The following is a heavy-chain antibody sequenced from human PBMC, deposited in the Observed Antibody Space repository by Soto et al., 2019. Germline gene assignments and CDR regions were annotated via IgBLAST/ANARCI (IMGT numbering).Heavy chain of an antibody. CDR1: GGSISSYF. CDR2: IYDSGDA. CDR3: VSSRTAVFGDALDI. V-gene: IGHV4-59*03. J-gene: IGHJ3*02. Sequence: QVQLQQSGPGLVKPSETLSLTCSVSGGSISSYFKNWIRQAPGKGLEWIGCIYDSGDAKYNPSLTSQVPISLDTSKNQFSLQLSSVTAADTAVYYCVSSRTAVFGDALDIWALGTMVTVSS. D-gene: IGHD3-3*01.